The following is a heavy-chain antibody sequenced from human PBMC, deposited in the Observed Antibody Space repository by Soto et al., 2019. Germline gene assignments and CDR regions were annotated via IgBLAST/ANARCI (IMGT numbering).Heavy chain of an antibody. D-gene: IGHD2-8*02. CDR2: ISWKSGSI. CDR3: AKSTGGTANCLDV. CDR1: GFSFGDYA. J-gene: IGHJ6*02. V-gene: IGHV3-9*01. Sequence: DVQLVESGGDLVQPGRSLRLSCAASGFSFGDYAMHWVRQAPGKGLEWVSGISWKSGSIGYADSVKGRFTISRDNAKNSLYLQMNSLRAEDTALYYCAKSTGGTANCLDVWGQGTTVTVSS.